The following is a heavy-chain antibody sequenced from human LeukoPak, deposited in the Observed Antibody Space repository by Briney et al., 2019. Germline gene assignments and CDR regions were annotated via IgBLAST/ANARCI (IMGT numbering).Heavy chain of an antibody. V-gene: IGHV3-30*18. D-gene: IGHD3-10*01. CDR1: GFTFSSYG. J-gene: IGHJ4*02. CDR2: MSYDGSNK. CDR3: AKSGRSHGSGESNPNGRIY. Sequence: PGGSLRLSCAASGFTFSSYGMHWVRQAPGKGLEWGAVMSYDGSNKDYADSGKGRFTISRDNSKNTLYLQMNSLRDEDTAVYYCAKSGRSHGSGESNPNGRIYWGQGTLVTVSS.